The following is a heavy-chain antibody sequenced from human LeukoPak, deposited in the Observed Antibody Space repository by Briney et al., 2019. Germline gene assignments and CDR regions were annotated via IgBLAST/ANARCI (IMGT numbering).Heavy chain of an antibody. V-gene: IGHV1-2*02. D-gene: IGHD3-22*01. J-gene: IGHJ4*02. Sequence: ASVKVSCKASGYTFTGYYMHWVRQAPGQGLEWMGWINPNSGGTNYAQKSQGRVTMTRDTSISTAYMELSRLRSDDTAVYYCAREDEYYYDSSGYLYFDYWGQGTLVTVSS. CDR3: AREDEYYYDSSGYLYFDY. CDR1: GYTFTGYY. CDR2: INPNSGGT.